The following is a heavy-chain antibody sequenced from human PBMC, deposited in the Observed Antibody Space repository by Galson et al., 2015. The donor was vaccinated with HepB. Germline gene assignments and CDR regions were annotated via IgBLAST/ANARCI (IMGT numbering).Heavy chain of an antibody. J-gene: IGHJ6*02. CDR2: ISPNNGNK. V-gene: IGHV1-18*04. D-gene: IGHD3-16*01. CDR3: ARGGMGGMDV. Sequence: SVKVSCKASGYTFTSNGITWVRQAPGQGLEWMGWISPNNGNKNYAQKLRGRVTMTTDTFTSTAYVELRSLKSDDTAVYYCARGGMGGMDVWGQGTTVTVSS. CDR1: GYTFTSNG.